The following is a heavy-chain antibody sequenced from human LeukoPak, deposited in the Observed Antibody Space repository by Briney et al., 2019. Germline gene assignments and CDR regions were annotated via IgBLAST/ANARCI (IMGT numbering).Heavy chain of an antibody. CDR2: INHSGST. CDR1: GGSFSGYY. CDR3: ARLPSLYYYDSRRTFDY. V-gene: IGHV4-34*01. Sequence: SETLSLTCAVYGGSFSGYYWSWIRQPPGKGLEWIGEINHSGSTNYNPSLKSRVTISVDTSKNQFSLKLSSVTAADTAVYYCARLPSLYYYDSRRTFDYWGQGTLVTVSS. J-gene: IGHJ4*02. D-gene: IGHD3-22*01.